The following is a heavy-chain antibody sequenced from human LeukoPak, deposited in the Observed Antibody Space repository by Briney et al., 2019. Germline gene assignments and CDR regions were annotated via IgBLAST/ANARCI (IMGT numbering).Heavy chain of an antibody. Sequence: PGGSLRLSCAASGFSISGYWMHWVRQAPGKGLVWVSRSNGDGSITTYADSVKGRFTISRDNAKNTLYLQMNSLRAEDTAVYYCARGRAGNYYNHNDYWGQGTLVTVSS. D-gene: IGHD3-10*01. J-gene: IGHJ4*02. CDR3: ARGRAGNYYNHNDY. CDR2: SNGDGSIT. V-gene: IGHV3-74*01. CDR1: GFSISGYW.